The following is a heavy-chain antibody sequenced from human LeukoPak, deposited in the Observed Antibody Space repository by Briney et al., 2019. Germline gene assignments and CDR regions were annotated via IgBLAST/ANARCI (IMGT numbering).Heavy chain of an antibody. Sequence: GGSLRLSCAASGFTFSSYAMSWVRQAPGKGLEWVSAISGSGGSTYYADSVKGRFTISRDNSKNTLYLQMNSLRAEDTAVYYCAKVPSGYDWDYGDCSSFDYWGQGTLVTVSS. CDR3: AKVPSGYDWDYGDCSSFDY. CDR1: GFTFSSYA. CDR2: ISGSGGST. D-gene: IGHD5-12*01. V-gene: IGHV3-23*01. J-gene: IGHJ4*02.